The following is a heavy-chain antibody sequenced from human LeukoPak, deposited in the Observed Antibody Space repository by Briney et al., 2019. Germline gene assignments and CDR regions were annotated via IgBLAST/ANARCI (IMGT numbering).Heavy chain of an antibody. D-gene: IGHD2-15*01. CDR1: GGSISSSSYY. Sequence: SETLSLTCTVSGGSISSSSYYWGWIRQPPGKGLEWIGSIYYSGSTYYNPSLKSRVTISVDTSKNQFSLKLSSVTAADTAVYYCAREVVAAIGYFDYWGQGTLVTVSS. CDR3: AREVVAAIGYFDY. CDR2: IYYSGST. V-gene: IGHV4-39*07. J-gene: IGHJ4*02.